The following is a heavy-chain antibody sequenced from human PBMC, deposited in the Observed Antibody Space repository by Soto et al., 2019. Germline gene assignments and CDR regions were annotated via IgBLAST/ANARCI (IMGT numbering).Heavy chain of an antibody. CDR1: GYSFTSYW. CDR3: ARHPYYYDSSGYYYVRYYYGMDV. D-gene: IGHD3-22*01. J-gene: IGHJ6*04. CDR2: IDPSDSYT. V-gene: IGHV5-10-1*01. Sequence: GESLKISCKGSGYSFTSYWISWVRQMPGKGLEWMGRIDPSDSYTNYSPSFQGHVTISADKSISTAYLQWSSLKASDTAMYYCARHPYYYDSSGYYYVRYYYGMDVWGKGTTVTVSS.